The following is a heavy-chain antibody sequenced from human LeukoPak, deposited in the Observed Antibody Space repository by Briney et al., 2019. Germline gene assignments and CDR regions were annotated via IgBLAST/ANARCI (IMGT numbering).Heavy chain of an antibody. J-gene: IGHJ4*02. Sequence: SETLSLTCTVSGGSISSYYWSWIRQPPGKGLEWIGYIYYSGSTYYNPSLKSRVTISVDTSKNQFSLKLSSVTAADTAVYYCARAIKYPPLYYFDYWGQGTLVTVSS. CDR3: ARAIKYPPLYYFDY. CDR2: IYYSGST. V-gene: IGHV4-59*12. D-gene: IGHD2-2*02. CDR1: GGSISSYY.